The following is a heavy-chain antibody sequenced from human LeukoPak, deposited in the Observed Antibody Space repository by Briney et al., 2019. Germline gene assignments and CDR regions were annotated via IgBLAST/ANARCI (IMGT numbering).Heavy chain of an antibody. CDR2: ISSSSSYI. D-gene: IGHD3-22*01. J-gene: IGHJ4*02. Sequence: PGGSLRLSCEASGFIFSSYTMNWVRQAPGKGLEWVSSISSSSSYIYYADSVKGRFTISRDNAKNSLYLQMNSLRAEDTAVYYCARTGTYYYDSSGPTSPDWGQGTLVTVSS. CDR1: GFIFSSYT. V-gene: IGHV3-21*01. CDR3: ARTGTYYYDSSGPTSPD.